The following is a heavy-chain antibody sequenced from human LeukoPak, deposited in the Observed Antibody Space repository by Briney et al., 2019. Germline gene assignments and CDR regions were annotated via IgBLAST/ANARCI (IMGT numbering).Heavy chain of an antibody. V-gene: IGHV3-21*01. CDR1: GFTFSSYS. CDR3: ARRAPSHDFDD. Sequence: GGSLRLSCAASGFTFSSYSMNWVRQAPGKGLEWVAAISTTSGNIYYADSVKGRFTISRDNAKSSLYLQMNSLRVEDTALYYCARRAPSHDFDDWGQGTLVTVSS. J-gene: IGHJ4*02. CDR2: ISTTSGNI.